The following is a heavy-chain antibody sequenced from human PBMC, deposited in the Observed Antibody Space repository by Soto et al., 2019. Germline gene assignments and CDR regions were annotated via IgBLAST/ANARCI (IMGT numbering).Heavy chain of an antibody. CDR1: GYTFGNYG. V-gene: IGHV1-18*04. J-gene: IGHJ4*02. D-gene: IGHD3-10*01. CDR3: ARLGASYGPISH. Sequence: QVQLVQSGGEVRKPGASVKVSCKASGYTFGNYGISWVRQAPGQGLEWMGWLNADTGNTKYAQNLQGRVTMTTDTSTRTVYMELRSLRAGDTARYYCARLGASYGPISHWGQGTLVTDSS. CDR2: LNADTGNT.